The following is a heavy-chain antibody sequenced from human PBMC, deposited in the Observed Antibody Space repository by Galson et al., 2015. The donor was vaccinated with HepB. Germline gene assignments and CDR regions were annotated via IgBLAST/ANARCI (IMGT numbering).Heavy chain of an antibody. D-gene: IGHD6-13*01. Sequence: SVKVSCKASGYTFTSYAMNWVRQAPGQGLEWMGWINTNTGNPTYAQGFTGRFVFSLDTSVSTAYLQWSSLKASDTAMYYCARHNKENIAAAANYYFDYWGQGTLVTVSS. CDR2: INTNTGNP. CDR1: GYTFTSYA. CDR3: ARHNKENIAAAANYYFDY. V-gene: IGHV7-4-1*02. J-gene: IGHJ4*02.